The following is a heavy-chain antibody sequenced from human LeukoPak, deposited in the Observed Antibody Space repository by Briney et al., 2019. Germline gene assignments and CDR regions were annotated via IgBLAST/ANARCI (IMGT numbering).Heavy chain of an antibody. CDR1: GGSIDSSTYY. CDR3: ARRLRPGDYFDY. D-gene: IGHD3-16*01. CDR2: LYNSGSN. Sequence: SETLSLTCTVSGGSIDSSTYYWGWIRQPPGKGLEWIGSLYNSGSNYRNPSLSSRVTIFADMSKNQFSLTLTSVTAADTSVYYCARRLRPGDYFDYWGQGILVTVSS. J-gene: IGHJ4*02. V-gene: IGHV4-39*01.